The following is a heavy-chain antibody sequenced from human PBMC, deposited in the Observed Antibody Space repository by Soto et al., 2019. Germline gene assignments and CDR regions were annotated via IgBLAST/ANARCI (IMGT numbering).Heavy chain of an antibody. CDR2: IYYSGTT. CDR3: ARSQRGRTAFTFDY. Sequence: SETLSLTCAVSGDSVSNDNYYWSWIRQPPGKGLEWIGYIYYSGTTNYNSYLKSRLSLSVDMSKNQFSLKLASVTAAVTAVYFCARSQRGRTAFTFDYWGQGALVTVSS. D-gene: IGHD3-16*01. V-gene: IGHV4-61*01. CDR1: GDSVSNDNYY. J-gene: IGHJ4*02.